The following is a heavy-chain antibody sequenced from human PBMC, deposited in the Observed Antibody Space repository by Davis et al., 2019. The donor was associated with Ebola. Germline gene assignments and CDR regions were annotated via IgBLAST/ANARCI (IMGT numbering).Heavy chain of an antibody. CDR3: ARGWLRSKFDY. J-gene: IGHJ4*02. Sequence: HSQTLSLTCAISGDSVSGWNWIRQSPSRGLEWLGRTYYYRSKWYIDYAESVRGRIIINPDTSKNQLSLQVNSVTPEDTAVYYCARGWLRSKFDYWGQGILVTVSS. CDR1: GDSVSG. V-gene: IGHV6-1*01. D-gene: IGHD5-12*01. CDR2: TYYYRSKWYI.